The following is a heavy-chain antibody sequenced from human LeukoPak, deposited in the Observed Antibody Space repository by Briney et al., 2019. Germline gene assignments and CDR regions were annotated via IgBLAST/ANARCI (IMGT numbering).Heavy chain of an antibody. J-gene: IGHJ5*02. D-gene: IGHD6-13*01. CDR2: INYIGST. V-gene: IGHV4-59*01. Sequence: SETLSLTCTVSGGSISSDYWSWIRQPPGKGLEWIGYINYIGSTNYNPSLKSRVTISIDTSKNQFSLKLSSVTAADTAVYYCARAGSLYSSSWDWFDPWGQGILVTVSS. CDR1: GGSISSDY. CDR3: ARAGSLYSSSWDWFDP.